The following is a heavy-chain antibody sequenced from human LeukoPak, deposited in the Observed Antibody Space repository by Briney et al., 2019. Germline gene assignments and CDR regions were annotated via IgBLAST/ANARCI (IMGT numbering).Heavy chain of an antibody. J-gene: IGHJ6*02. CDR2: ISSSSSYI. CDR3: ARDQYYGSGSWAVYYYYYYGMDV. CDR1: GFTFSSYS. D-gene: IGHD3-10*01. Sequence: PGGSLRLSCAASGFTFSSYSMNWVRQAPGKGLEWVSSISSSSSYIYYADSVKGRFTISRDNAKNSLYLQMNSLRAEDTAVYYCARDQYYGSGSWAVYYYYYYGMDVWGQGTTVTVSS. V-gene: IGHV3-21*01.